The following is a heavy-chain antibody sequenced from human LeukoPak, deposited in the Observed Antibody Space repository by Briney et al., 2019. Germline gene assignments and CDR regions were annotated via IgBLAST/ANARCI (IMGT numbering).Heavy chain of an antibody. CDR2: IIPIFGTA. Sequence: ASVKVSCKASGGTFSSYAISWVRQAPGQGLEWMGGIIPIFGTANYAQKFQGRVTITADESTSTAYMELSSLRSEDTAVYYCARPRGYYDFRRGWFDPWGQGTLVTVSS. CDR1: GGTFSSYA. V-gene: IGHV1-69*13. J-gene: IGHJ5*02. CDR3: ARPRGYYDFRRGWFDP. D-gene: IGHD3-3*01.